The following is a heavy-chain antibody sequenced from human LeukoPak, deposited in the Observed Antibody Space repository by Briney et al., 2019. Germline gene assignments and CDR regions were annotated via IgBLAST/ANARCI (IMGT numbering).Heavy chain of an antibody. CDR2: MSPNSGNT. J-gene: IGHJ6*03. V-gene: IGHV1-8*03. CDR3: ARDSSGYSSSWFTPYYYYMDV. Sequence: ASVKVSCKASGYTFTSYDINWVRQATGQGLEWMGWMSPNSGNTGYAQKFQGRVTITRNTSISTAYMELSSLRSEDTAVYYCARDSSGYSSSWFTPYYYYMDVWGKGTTVTVSS. CDR1: GYTFTSYD. D-gene: IGHD6-13*01.